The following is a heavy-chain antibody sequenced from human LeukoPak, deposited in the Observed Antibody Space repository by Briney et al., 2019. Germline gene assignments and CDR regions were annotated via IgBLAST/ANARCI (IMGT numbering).Heavy chain of an antibody. V-gene: IGHV3-7*03. Sequence: GGFLRLSCAGSGFVFSSFWMHWVRQAPGEGLEWVADIKEDGSEKYYMDSVKGRFTISRDNAKNSLYLQMNSLKAEDTAVYYCAKDNGGGGFDYWGQGTLVTVSS. J-gene: IGHJ4*02. CDR3: AKDNGGGGFDY. D-gene: IGHD3-16*01. CDR1: GFVFSSFW. CDR2: IKEDGSEK.